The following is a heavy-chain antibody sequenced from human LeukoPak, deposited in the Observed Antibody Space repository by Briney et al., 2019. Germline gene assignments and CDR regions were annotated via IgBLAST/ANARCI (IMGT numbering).Heavy chain of an antibody. J-gene: IGHJ4*02. CDR3: ARSYSSASVYFDY. V-gene: IGHV1-69*13. Sequence: ASVKVSCKASGGTFSSYAISWVRQAPGQGLEWMGGIIPIFGTANYAQKFQGRVTITADESTSTAYMELSSLRSEDTAVYYCARSYSSASVYFDYWGQGTLVTVSS. CDR2: IIPIFGTA. D-gene: IGHD6-6*01. CDR1: GGTFSSYA.